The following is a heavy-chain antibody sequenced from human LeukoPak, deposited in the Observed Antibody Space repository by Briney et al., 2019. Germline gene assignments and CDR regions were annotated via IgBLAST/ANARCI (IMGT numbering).Heavy chain of an antibody. J-gene: IGHJ5*02. CDR2: INPTGGST. Sequence: ASVKVSCRASGYTFTSYYMHWVRQAPGQGLEWMGLINPTGGSTGYAQKFQGRVTMTRDVSTSTDYMELSSLRSEDTAIYYCARDNSVGDNAWWFDPWGQGTLVTVSS. D-gene: IGHD1-26*01. V-gene: IGHV1-46*01. CDR1: GYTFTSYY. CDR3: ARDNSVGDNAWWFDP.